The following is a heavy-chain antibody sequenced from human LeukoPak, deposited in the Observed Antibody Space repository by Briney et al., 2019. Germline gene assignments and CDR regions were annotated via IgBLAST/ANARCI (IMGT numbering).Heavy chain of an antibody. V-gene: IGHV3-23*01. Sequence: GGSLRLSCAASGFTFSSYAMTWVRQAPGKGLEWVSAISGSGGSTYYADSVKGRFTISRDNSKNTLYLQMNSLRAEDTAVYYCYIPYYDTSAYKGYWGQGTLVTVSS. CDR3: YIPYYDTSAYKGY. CDR2: ISGSGGST. J-gene: IGHJ4*02. CDR1: GFTFSSYA. D-gene: IGHD3-22*01.